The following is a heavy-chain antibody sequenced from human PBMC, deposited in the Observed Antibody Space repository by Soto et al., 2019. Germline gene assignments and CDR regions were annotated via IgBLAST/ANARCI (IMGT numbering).Heavy chain of an antibody. CDR3: ARLAPIAAADGMDV. D-gene: IGHD6-13*01. V-gene: IGHV4-39*07. Sequence: SETLSLTCSVSCASIINSSYCWGWLRPTPGKGLEWIGSIYHSGSAYYNPSLKSRVIISVDTSKNQFSLKLSSVTAADTAVYYCARLAPIAAADGMDVWGQGTTVTVSS. CDR2: IYHSGSA. J-gene: IGHJ6*02. CDR1: CASIINSSYC.